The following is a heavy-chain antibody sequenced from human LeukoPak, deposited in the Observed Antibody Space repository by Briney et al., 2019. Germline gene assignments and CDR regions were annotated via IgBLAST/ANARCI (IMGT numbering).Heavy chain of an antibody. CDR1: GFTFSSYS. V-gene: IGHV3-21*01. Sequence: PGGSLRLSCAASGFTFSSYSMNWVRQAPGKGLEWVSSISSSSSYIYYADSVKGRFTISRDNAKNSLYLQMNSLRAEDTAVYYCARDPAGLACTGGNCYDWYFDLWGRGTLVTVSS. CDR2: ISSSSSYI. J-gene: IGHJ2*01. CDR3: ARDPAGLACTGGNCYDWYFDL. D-gene: IGHD2-15*01.